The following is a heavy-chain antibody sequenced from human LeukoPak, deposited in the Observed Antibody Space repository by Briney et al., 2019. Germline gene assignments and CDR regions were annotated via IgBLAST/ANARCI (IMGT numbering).Heavy chain of an antibody. D-gene: IGHD7-27*01. CDR1: GGSLSSYY. V-gene: IGHV4-4*07. CDR2: IYTSGST. J-gene: IGHJ3*02. CDR3: ARETGGYAFDI. Sequence: SETLSLTCTVSGGSLSSYYWICLRPPAGRGLEWIGRIYTSGSTNYNPSLKSRVTMSVDTSKNQFSLKLSSVTAADTAVYYCARETGGYAFDIWGQGTMVTVSS.